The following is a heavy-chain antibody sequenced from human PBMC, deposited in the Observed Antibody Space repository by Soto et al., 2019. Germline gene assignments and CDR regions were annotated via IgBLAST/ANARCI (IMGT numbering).Heavy chain of an antibody. CDR3: ARHVVSGGNWFDP. CDR1: GGSISSSSYY. Sequence: QLQLQESGPGLVKPSETLSLTCTVSGGSISSSSYYWGWIRQPPGKGLEWIGSIYYSGSTYYNPSLKSRVTISVDTSKNQFSLKLSSVIAADTAVYYCARHVVSGGNWFDPSGQGTLVTVSS. V-gene: IGHV4-39*01. J-gene: IGHJ5*02. CDR2: IYYSGST. D-gene: IGHD3-10*01.